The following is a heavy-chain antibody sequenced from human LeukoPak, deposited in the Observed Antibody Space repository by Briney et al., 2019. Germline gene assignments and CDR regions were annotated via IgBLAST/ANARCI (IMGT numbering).Heavy chain of an antibody. J-gene: IGHJ4*02. Sequence: GGSLRLSCAASGFTFSSYGMHWVRQAPGKGLEWVAFIRYDGSNKYYADSVKGRFTISRDNSKNTLYLQMNSLRAEDTAVYYCAKVYDYGDYGTFDYWGQGALVTVSS. CDR3: AKVYDYGDYGTFDY. V-gene: IGHV3-30*02. CDR2: IRYDGSNK. CDR1: GFTFSSYG. D-gene: IGHD4-17*01.